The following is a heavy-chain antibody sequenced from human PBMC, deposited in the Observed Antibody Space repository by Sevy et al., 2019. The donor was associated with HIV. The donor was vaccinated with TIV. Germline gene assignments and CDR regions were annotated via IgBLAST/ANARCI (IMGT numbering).Heavy chain of an antibody. CDR3: ARAYCSGGSCYSLAY. CDR2: ISPFNGDT. D-gene: IGHD2-15*01. V-gene: IGHV1-18*01. Sequence: ASVKVSCKASGYTFTRYRIYWVRQAPGQGLEWMGWISPFNGDTNYAQKFQGRVTMITDTSTSTAYMELRSLRSDDTAVYYCARAYCSGGSCYSLAYWGQGALVTVSS. CDR1: GYTFTRYR. J-gene: IGHJ4*02.